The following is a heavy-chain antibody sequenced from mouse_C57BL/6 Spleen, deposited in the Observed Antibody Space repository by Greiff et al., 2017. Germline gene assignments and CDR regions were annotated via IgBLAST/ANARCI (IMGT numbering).Heavy chain of an antibody. J-gene: IGHJ3*01. CDR3: ARRYDYAWFAY. CDR1: GFTFSDYG. CDR2: ISSGSSTI. V-gene: IGHV5-17*01. D-gene: IGHD2-4*01. Sequence: DVQVVASGGGLVKPGGSLKLSCAASGFTFSDYGMHWVRQAPEKGLEWVAYISSGSSTIYYADTVKGRFTISRDNAKNTLFLQMTSLRSEDTAMYYCARRYDYAWFAYWGQGTLVTVSA.